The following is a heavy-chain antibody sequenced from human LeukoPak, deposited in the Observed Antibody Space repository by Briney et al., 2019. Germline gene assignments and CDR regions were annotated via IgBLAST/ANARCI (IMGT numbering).Heavy chain of an antibody. V-gene: IGHV4-34*01. CDR3: ARATHDFWSGYSIDY. D-gene: IGHD3-3*01. J-gene: IGHJ4*02. CDR1: GGSFSGYY. Sequence: SETLSLTCAVYGGSFSGYYWSWIRQPPGKGLEWIGEINHSGSTNYNPSLKSRVTISVDTSKNQFSLKLSSVTAADTAVYYCARATHDFWSGYSIDYWGQGTLVTVSS. CDR2: INHSGST.